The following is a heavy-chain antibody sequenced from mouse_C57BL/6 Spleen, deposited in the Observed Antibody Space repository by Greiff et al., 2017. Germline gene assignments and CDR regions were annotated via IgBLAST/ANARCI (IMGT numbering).Heavy chain of an antibody. D-gene: IGHD1-1*01. CDR2: IYPRSGNT. CDR3: AKITTVVRDFDY. J-gene: IGHJ2*01. Sequence: VKLMESGAELARPGASVKLSCKASGYTFTSYGISWVKQRTGQGLEWIGEIYPRSGNTYYNEKFKGKATLTADKSSSTAYMELRSLTSEDSAVYFGAKITTVVRDFDYWGQGTTLTVSS. V-gene: IGHV1-81*01. CDR1: GYTFTSYG.